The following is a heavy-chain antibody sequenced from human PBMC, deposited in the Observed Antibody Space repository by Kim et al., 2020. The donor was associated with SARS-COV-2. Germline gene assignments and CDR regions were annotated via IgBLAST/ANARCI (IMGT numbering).Heavy chain of an antibody. J-gene: IGHJ4*02. Sequence: GGSLRLSCAASGFTFSSYSMNWVRQAPGKGLEWISSISSSGSYIYYADSMKGRFTISRDNARASLYLQMNSLRAEDTAVYYCARVLTSGSSYFDYWGKGT. V-gene: IGHV3-21*01. CDR1: GFTFSSYS. D-gene: IGHD2-2*01. CDR2: ISSSGSYI. CDR3: ARVLTSGSSYFDY.